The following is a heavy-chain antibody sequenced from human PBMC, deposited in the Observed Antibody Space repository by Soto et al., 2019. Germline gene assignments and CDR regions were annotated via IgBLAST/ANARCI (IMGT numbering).Heavy chain of an antibody. V-gene: IGHV3-30-3*01. J-gene: IGHJ5*02. CDR3: ARDRGYNWNYREGNRFDP. D-gene: IGHD1-7*01. CDR1: GFTFSNYA. CDR2: ISSDGSNE. Sequence: PGGSLRLSCAASGFTFSNYAMHWVRQAPGKGLEWVAIISSDGSNEYYADSVKGRFTISRDNSKNSLYLQMISLRAEDSAVYYCARDRGYNWNYREGNRFDPWGQGTLVTVSS.